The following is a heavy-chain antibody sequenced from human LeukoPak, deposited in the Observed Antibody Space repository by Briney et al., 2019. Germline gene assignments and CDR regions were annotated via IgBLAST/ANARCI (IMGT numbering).Heavy chain of an antibody. J-gene: IGHJ4*02. V-gene: IGHV3-23*01. Sequence: GGSLRLSCAASGFTFTTYTMSWVRQAPGKGLEWLSATSGSGVSTFYADSVKGRCSISRDNSKNTLYLQTNSLRAEDTALYYCARIGSGTYTDYWGQGTLVAVSS. CDR2: TSGSGVST. CDR1: GFTFTTYT. CDR3: ARIGSGTYTDY. D-gene: IGHD1-26*01.